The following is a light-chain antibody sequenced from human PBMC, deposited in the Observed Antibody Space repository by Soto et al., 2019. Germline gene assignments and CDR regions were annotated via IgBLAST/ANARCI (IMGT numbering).Light chain of an antibody. CDR1: QSISSW. V-gene: IGKV1-5*01. CDR2: DAS. CDR3: QQYSAFSVT. Sequence: DIQMTQSPSTLSASVGDRVTITCRASQSISSWLAWYQQKLGKAPKFLIYDASTLESGVPSRFRGSGYGTEFTLTISSLQPDDFATYYCQQYSAFSVTFGQGTKVDIK. J-gene: IGKJ1*01.